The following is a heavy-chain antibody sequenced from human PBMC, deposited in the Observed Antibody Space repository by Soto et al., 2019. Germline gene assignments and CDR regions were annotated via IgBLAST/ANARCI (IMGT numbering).Heavy chain of an antibody. D-gene: IGHD6-13*01. V-gene: IGHV4-59*01. Sequence: SETRSLTCTVSGGSISSYYWSWIRQPPGKGLEWIGYIYYSGSTNYNPSLKSRVTISVDTSKNQFSLKLSSVTAADTAVYYCARGSVAAAGVNWFDPWGQGTLVTVSS. J-gene: IGHJ5*02. CDR3: ARGSVAAAGVNWFDP. CDR2: IYYSGST. CDR1: GGSISSYY.